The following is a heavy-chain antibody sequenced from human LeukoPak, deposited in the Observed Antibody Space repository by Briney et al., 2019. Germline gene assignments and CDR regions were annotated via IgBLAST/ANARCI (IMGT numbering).Heavy chain of an antibody. J-gene: IGHJ4*02. Sequence: PGGSLRLSCAANGFTVSSCAMSWVRQAPGKGMEWVLAISGSGGSTYYADSVKGRFTISRGNSKNTLYLQMNSLRAEDTAVYYCARGAHKRDDYGGFFDYWGQKTLVTVSS. D-gene: IGHD4-23*01. CDR2: ISGSGGST. V-gene: IGHV3-23*01. CDR1: GFTVSSCA. CDR3: ARGAHKRDDYGGFFDY.